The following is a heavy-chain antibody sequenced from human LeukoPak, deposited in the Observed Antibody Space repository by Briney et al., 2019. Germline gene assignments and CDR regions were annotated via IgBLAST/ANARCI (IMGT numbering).Heavy chain of an antibody. CDR1: GFXFSARE. V-gene: IGHV3-48*03. CDR3: ARVATMVRVPLDALDI. CDR2: ISRSGSTR. Sequence: GGSLRLSCAISGFXFSARELTWVRQAPGKGLEWVSYISRSGSTRYYADSVKGRFTISRDNAKNSLYLQMNSLRAEDTAVYYCARVATMVRVPLDALDIWGQGTMVSVSS. J-gene: IGHJ3*02. D-gene: IGHD3-10*01.